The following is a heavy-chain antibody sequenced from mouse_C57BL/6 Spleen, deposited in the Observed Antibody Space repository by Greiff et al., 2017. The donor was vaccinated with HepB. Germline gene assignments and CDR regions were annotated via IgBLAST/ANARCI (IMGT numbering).Heavy chain of an antibody. CDR3: ARGYGYDGDLFAY. V-gene: IGHV5-16*01. Sequence: EVKLVESEGGLVQPGSSMKLSCTASGFTFSDYYMAWVRQVPEKGLEWVANINYDGSSTYYLDSLKSRFIISRDNAKNILYLQMSSLKSEDTATYYCARGYGYDGDLFAYWGQGTLVTVSA. CDR2: INYDGSST. CDR1: GFTFSDYY. D-gene: IGHD2-2*01. J-gene: IGHJ3*01.